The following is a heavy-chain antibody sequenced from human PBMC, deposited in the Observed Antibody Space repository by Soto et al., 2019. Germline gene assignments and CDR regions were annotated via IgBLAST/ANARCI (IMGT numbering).Heavy chain of an antibody. V-gene: IGHV3-74*01. D-gene: IGHD3-16*01. CDR1: GFSFNRHW. Sequence: PGGSLRLSCAPSGFSFNRHWVHWVRQAPGKGLMWVSRIDNNGNNIGYEDSVEGRFTISRDNVKNKLYLQMNSLRAEDTAVYYCARNNWGIDYWGQGILVTVS. J-gene: IGHJ4*02. CDR2: IDNNGNNI. CDR3: ARNNWGIDY.